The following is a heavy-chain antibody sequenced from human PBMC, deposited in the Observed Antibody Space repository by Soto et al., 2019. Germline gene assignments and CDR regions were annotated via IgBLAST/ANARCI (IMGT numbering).Heavy chain of an antibody. CDR3: AYSTGWYRHDV. V-gene: IGHV4-4*02. Sequence: QVQLQESGPGLVKPSGTLSLTCAVSGDSISHSRWWTWVRHPPGKGLEWIGDIFHSGDTNYNPSLTRRVFISVDKSQNQFTRNVSSVTAADTAVYYCAYSTGWYRHDVWGQGTLVTVSS. CDR2: IFHSGDT. J-gene: IGHJ3*01. D-gene: IGHD6-19*01. CDR1: GDSISHSRW.